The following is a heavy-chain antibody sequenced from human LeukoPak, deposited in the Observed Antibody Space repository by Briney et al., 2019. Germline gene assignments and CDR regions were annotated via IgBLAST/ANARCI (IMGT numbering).Heavy chain of an antibody. Sequence: PSETLSLTCTVSGGSISSYYWSWIRQPPGKGLEWIGYIYYSGSTNYNPSLKSRVTISVDTSKNQFSLKLSSVTAADTAVYYCAGGYSYGSVDYWGQGTLATVSS. J-gene: IGHJ4*02. D-gene: IGHD5-18*01. CDR3: AGGYSYGSVDY. CDR1: GGSISSYY. V-gene: IGHV4-59*01. CDR2: IYYSGST.